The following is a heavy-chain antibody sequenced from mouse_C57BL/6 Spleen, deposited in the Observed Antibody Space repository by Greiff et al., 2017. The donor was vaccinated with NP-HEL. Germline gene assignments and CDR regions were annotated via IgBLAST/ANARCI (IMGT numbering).Heavy chain of an antibody. CDR2: INSDGGST. D-gene: IGHD1-1*02. Sequence: DVMLVESGGGLVQPGESLKLSCESNEYEFPSHDMSWVRKTPEKRLELVAAINSDGGSTYYPDTMERRFIISRDNTKKTLYLQMSSLRSEDTALYYCARLWPYYYAMDYWGQGTSVTVSS. J-gene: IGHJ4*01. V-gene: IGHV5-2*01. CDR1: EYEFPSHD. CDR3: ARLWPYYYAMDY.